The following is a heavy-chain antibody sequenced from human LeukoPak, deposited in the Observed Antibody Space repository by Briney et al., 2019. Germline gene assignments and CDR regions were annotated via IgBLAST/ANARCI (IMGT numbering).Heavy chain of an antibody. Sequence: ASVKVSCKASGGTFSSYAISWVRQAPGQRLEWMGWINGGNGNTKYSQKFQGRVTITRDTSASTAYMELSSLRSEDMAVYYCARDDLGTYYYYGMDFWGQGTTVTVSS. CDR2: INGGNGNT. D-gene: IGHD3-3*01. V-gene: IGHV1-3*01. CDR3: ARDDLGTYYYYGMDF. CDR1: GGTFSSYA. J-gene: IGHJ6*02.